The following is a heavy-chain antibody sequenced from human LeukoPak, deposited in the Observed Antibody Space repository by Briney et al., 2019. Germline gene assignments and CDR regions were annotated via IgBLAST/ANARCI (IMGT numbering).Heavy chain of an antibody. V-gene: IGHV1-18*01. CDR3: ARSPGYSYGGIVDY. Sequence: ASVTVSCKASGYTFTSYGISWVRQAPGQGLEWMGWISAYNGNTNYAQKLQGRVTMTTDTSASTAYMELRSLRSDDTAVYYCARSPGYSYGGIVDYWGQGTLVTVSS. D-gene: IGHD5-18*01. CDR1: GYTFTSYG. CDR2: ISAYNGNT. J-gene: IGHJ4*02.